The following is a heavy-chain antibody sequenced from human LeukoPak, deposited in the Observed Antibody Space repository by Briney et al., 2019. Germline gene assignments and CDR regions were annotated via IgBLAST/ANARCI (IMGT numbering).Heavy chain of an antibody. CDR1: GYTFTGYY. CDR2: INPNSGGT. V-gene: IGHV1-2*02. D-gene: IGHD3-22*01. J-gene: IGHJ5*02. Sequence: ASVKVSCKASGYTFTGYYMHWVRQAPGQGLEWMGWINPNSGGTNYAQKFQGRVTMTRDTSISTAYMELSSLRSEDTAVYYCATRGSSGYLRGVWFDPWGQGTLVTVSS. CDR3: ATRGSSGYLRGVWFDP.